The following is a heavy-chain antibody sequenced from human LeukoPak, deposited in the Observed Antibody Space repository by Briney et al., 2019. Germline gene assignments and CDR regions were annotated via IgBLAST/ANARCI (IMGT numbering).Heavy chain of an antibody. V-gene: IGHV3-23*01. CDR1: GFTFRNYA. CDR3: AKTTAGNSSGRYPGWPVDY. D-gene: IGHD6-19*01. Sequence: GGSLRLSCAASGFTFRNYAIYWVRQAPGKGLEWVSGISGSGGDTYFADSVKGRFTISRDHSKNTVFLQMDSLRAEDTAVYYCAKTTAGNSSGRYPGWPVDYWGQGTLVTVSS. CDR2: ISGSGGDT. J-gene: IGHJ4*02.